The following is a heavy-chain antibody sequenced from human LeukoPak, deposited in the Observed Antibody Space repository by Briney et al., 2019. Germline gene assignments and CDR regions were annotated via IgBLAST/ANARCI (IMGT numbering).Heavy chain of an antibody. Sequence: GSLRLSCTASGFTFGDYAMSWFRQAPGKGLEWVGFIRSKAYGGTTEYAASVKGRFTISRDDSKSIAYLQMNSLKTEDTAVYYCAKDLGGGSYWVQDAFDIWGQVTMVTASS. CDR2: IRSKAYGGTT. CDR3: AKDLGGGSYWVQDAFDI. V-gene: IGHV3-49*03. D-gene: IGHD1-26*01. J-gene: IGHJ3*02. CDR1: GFTFGDYA.